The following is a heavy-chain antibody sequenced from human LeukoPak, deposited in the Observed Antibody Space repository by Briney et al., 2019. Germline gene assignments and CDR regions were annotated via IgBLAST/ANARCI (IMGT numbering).Heavy chain of an antibody. V-gene: IGHV1-2*02. Sequence: GASVKVSSKASVYTFTAYYMHWVRQAPGQGLEWMGWINPNNGGTNYAQKFQGRVTMTRDTSISTAYMELSRLTSDDTAVYYCARGRGTTSSNFDYWGQGTLVTVSS. J-gene: IGHJ4*02. CDR3: ARGRGTTSSNFDY. CDR1: VYTFTAYY. CDR2: INPNNGGT. D-gene: IGHD2-2*01.